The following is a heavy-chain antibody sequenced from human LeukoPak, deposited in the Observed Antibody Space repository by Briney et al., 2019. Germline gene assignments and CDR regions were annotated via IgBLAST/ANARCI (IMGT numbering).Heavy chain of an antibody. J-gene: IGHJ4*02. CDR2: ITNSSNNI. CDR1: GFTFSRYS. Sequence: GGSLRLSCAASGFTFSRYSMNWVRQAPGKGLEWVSYITNSSNNIYYADSVKGRFTVSRDDAKNSLYLQMNSLRAEDTAVYYCASAKFDYWGQXXLVXVSS. V-gene: IGHV3-48*04. CDR3: ASAKFDY.